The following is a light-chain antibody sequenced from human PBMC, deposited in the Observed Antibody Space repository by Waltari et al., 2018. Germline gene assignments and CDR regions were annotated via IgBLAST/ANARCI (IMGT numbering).Light chain of an antibody. Sequence: SSELTQDPAVSVALGQTVMITCQGDRLRSYYASWYQQKPGQAPVLVVYPKNNRPSGIPDRFSGSTSVNTAYLSITGAQAEDEADYYCKSRDSSGNLVVFGGGTKLTVL. CDR2: PKN. V-gene: IGLV3-19*01. J-gene: IGLJ2*01. CDR3: KSRDSSGNLVV. CDR1: RLRSYY.